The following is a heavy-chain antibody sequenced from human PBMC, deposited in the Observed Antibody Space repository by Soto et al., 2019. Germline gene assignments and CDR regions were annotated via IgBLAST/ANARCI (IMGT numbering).Heavy chain of an antibody. Sequence: EVQLLESGGGLVQPGGSLRLSCAASGFTFSSYAMSWVLQAPGKGLEWVSSVSGSSGSKSYADSVKGRFNISRDNSKSTVYLQMNSLRAEDTAVYFCAKDWCSGTTCYCLENWGQGTLVTVSS. CDR1: GFTFSSYA. J-gene: IGHJ4*02. D-gene: IGHD1-7*01. CDR2: VSGSSGSK. CDR3: AKDWCSGTTCYCLEN. V-gene: IGHV3-23*01.